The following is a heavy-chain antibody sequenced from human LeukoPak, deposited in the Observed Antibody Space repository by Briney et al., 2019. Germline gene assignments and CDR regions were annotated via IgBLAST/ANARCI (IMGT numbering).Heavy chain of an antibody. J-gene: IGHJ4*02. Sequence: ASVKVSCKASGGTFSSYTISWVRQAPGQGLEWMGRIVPILGIANYAQKFQGRVTITADKSTSTAYMELSSLRSEDTAVYYCARVSGYFQFDYWGQGTLVTVSS. CDR1: GGTFSSYT. CDR2: IVPILGIA. V-gene: IGHV1-69*02. CDR3: ARVSGYFQFDY. D-gene: IGHD3-22*01.